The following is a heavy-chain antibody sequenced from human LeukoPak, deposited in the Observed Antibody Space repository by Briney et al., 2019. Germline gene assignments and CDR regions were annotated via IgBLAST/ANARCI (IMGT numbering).Heavy chain of an antibody. J-gene: IGHJ3*02. Sequence: PGGSLRLSRAASGFTFSSYSMNWVRQAPGKGLEWVSSISSSSSYIYYADSVKGRFTISRDNAKNSLYLQMNSLRAEDTAVYYCARVRYYGSVPDAFDIWGQGTMVTVSS. V-gene: IGHV3-21*01. CDR3: ARVRYYGSVPDAFDI. D-gene: IGHD3-10*01. CDR2: ISSSSSYI. CDR1: GFTFSSYS.